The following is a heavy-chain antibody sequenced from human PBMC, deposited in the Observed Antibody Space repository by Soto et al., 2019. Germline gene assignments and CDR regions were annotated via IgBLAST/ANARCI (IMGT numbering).Heavy chain of an antibody. Sequence: PSETLSLTSAVYGGSFSGYYWSWIRQPPGKGLEWIGEINHSGSTNYNPSLKSRVTISVDTSKNQFSRKLSSVTAADTAVYYCERGVGSSHPQYWARGSLVTVYS. D-gene: IGHD1-26*01. CDR2: INHSGST. V-gene: IGHV4-34*01. CDR1: GGSFSGYY. J-gene: IGHJ1*01. CDR3: ERGVGSSHPQY.